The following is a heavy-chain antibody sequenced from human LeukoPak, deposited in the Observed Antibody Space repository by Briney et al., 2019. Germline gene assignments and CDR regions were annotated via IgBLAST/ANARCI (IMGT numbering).Heavy chain of an antibody. CDR1: GFTFSNYW. CDR2: IKQDGSDE. CDR3: ARGGSDSDY. V-gene: IGHV3-7*04. J-gene: IGHJ4*02. D-gene: IGHD6-6*01. Sequence: PGGSLRISCEASGFTFSNYWMTWVRQAPGKGLEWVGNIKQDGSDENYVDSVKGRFTISRDNGKNSLYLQMNSLRAEDTAVYYCARGGSDSDYWGQGTLVTVSS.